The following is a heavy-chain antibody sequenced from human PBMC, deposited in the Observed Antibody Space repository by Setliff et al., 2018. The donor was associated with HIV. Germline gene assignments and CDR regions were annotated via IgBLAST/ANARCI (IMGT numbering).Heavy chain of an antibody. CDR2: ISAYNGNT. CDR3: ARVGLSAVPFPTVY. Sequence: ASVKVSCKASGYTFSSYGISWARQAPGQGVEWMGWISAYNGNTNYAQKLQGRVTMTTDTSTSTAYMDLRGLTSDDTGVYYCARVGLSAVPFPTVYWGQGTLVTVSS. CDR1: GYTFSSYG. V-gene: IGHV1-18*01. D-gene: IGHD4-4*01. J-gene: IGHJ4*02.